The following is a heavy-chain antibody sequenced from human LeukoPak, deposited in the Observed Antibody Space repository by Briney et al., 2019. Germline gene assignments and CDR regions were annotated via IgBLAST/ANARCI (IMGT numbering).Heavy chain of an antibody. V-gene: IGHV1-69*13. CDR1: GGTFTSYA. D-gene: IGHD1-26*01. Sequence: SVKVSCKTSGGTFTSYAITWVRQAPGQGLGWMGKIIPISGTTNYAQKFQGRVTFTADESTSTAYMELSSLRSEDTALYYCARKLRLGGNWFDPWGQGTLVTVSS. CDR3: ARKLRLGGNWFDP. J-gene: IGHJ5*02. CDR2: IIPISGTT.